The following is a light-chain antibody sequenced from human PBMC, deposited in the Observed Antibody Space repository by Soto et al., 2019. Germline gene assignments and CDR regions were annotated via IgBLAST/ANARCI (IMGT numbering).Light chain of an antibody. CDR2: KAS. Sequence: DIQLTQSPSTLSASVGDRVTLTCRASQSISSWLAWYQQKPGKAPKLLIYKASSLESGVPSRFSGSGSGTEFTLTINGLQPDDFATYYCQQYNGYRTWTFGQGTKVDIK. CDR3: QQYNGYRTWT. V-gene: IGKV1-5*03. J-gene: IGKJ1*01. CDR1: QSISSW.